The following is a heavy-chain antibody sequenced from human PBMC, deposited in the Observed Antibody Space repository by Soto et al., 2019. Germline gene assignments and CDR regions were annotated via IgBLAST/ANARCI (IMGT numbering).Heavy chain of an antibody. J-gene: IGHJ6*02. CDR1: GYTFTGYY. Sequence: ASVKFSCKASGYTFTGYYMQWVRQAPGHGGAWMGWISPNSGGTNYAQKFQGWVTMTRDTSISTAYMELSRLRSDDTAGYYCARDKLIVATIKGYDYGMDVWGQGTTVTVSS. V-gene: IGHV1-2*04. CDR3: ARDKLIVATIKGYDYGMDV. D-gene: IGHD5-12*01. CDR2: ISPNSGGT.